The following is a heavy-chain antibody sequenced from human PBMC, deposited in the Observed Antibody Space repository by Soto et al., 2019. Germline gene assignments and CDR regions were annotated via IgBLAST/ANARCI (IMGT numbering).Heavy chain of an antibody. CDR2: IWSDGSNK. CDR3: ARDGQSPAPYAFDM. J-gene: IGHJ3*02. CDR1: GFTFSSHA. Sequence: QVQLVESGGGMVQPGMSLRLSCATSGFTFSSHAIHWVRQAPGKGLEWVAQIWSDGSNKYYADSMRGRFTISRDFSNNIAFLQMDSLRAEDTAVYYCARDGQSPAPYAFDMWGQGTLVIVSS. V-gene: IGHV3-33*01.